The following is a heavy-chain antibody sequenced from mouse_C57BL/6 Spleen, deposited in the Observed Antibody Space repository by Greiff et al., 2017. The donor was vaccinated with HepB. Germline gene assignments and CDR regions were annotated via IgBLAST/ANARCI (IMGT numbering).Heavy chain of an antibody. CDR3: ARGGYYGSSRAYFDY. Sequence: QVQLQQSGAELVRPGTSVKLSCKASGYTFTSYWMHWVKQRPGQGLEWIGVIDPSDSYTNYNQKFKGKATLTVDTSSSTAYMQLSSLTSEDSAVYYCARGGYYGSSRAYFDYWGQGTTLTVSS. CDR2: IDPSDSYT. CDR1: GYTFTSYW. D-gene: IGHD1-1*01. J-gene: IGHJ2*01. V-gene: IGHV1-59*01.